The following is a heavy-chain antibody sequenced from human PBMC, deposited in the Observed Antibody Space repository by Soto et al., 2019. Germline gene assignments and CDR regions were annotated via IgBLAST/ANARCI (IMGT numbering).Heavy chain of an antibody. Sequence: VQLLESGGGWVQPGGSLRLSCEASGFTFRNYAMSWVRQAPGEGPEWVSTLGGGDDIFYADSVKGRFTVSRDNSKNTMYLQMDNLRDEDTAIYFCAKDSISFNGIYDALDIWGQGTVVT. CDR3: AKDSISFNGIYDALDI. CDR2: LGGGDDI. V-gene: IGHV3-23*01. D-gene: IGHD3-3*02. CDR1: GFTFRNYA. J-gene: IGHJ3*02.